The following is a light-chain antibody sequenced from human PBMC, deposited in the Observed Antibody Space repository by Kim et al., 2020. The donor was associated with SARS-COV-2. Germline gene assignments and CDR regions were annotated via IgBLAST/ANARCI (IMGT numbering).Light chain of an antibody. V-gene: IGLV3-21*04. CDR3: QVWDGSTDHYV. CDR2: HDT. Sequence: KNVQWYQQKAGQAPVLVISHDTDRPSEIPDRFSGSNSGNTATLTISRVEAGDDADYYCQVWDGSTDHYVFGTGTKVTVL. CDR1: KN. J-gene: IGLJ1*01.